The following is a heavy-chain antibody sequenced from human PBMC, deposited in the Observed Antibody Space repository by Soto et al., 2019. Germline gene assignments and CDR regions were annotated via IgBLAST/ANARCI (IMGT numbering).Heavy chain of an antibody. CDR2: IYHSGST. CDR1: GYSISSGYY. Sequence: KPSETLSLTCAVSGYSISSGYYWGWIRQPPGKGLEWIGSIYHSGSTYYNPSLKSRVTISVDTSKNQFSLKLSSVTAADTAVYYCARRVSYYYDSSGYSYYDYWGQGNLVTVSS. D-gene: IGHD3-22*01. CDR3: ARRVSYYYDSSGYSYYDY. V-gene: IGHV4-38-2*01. J-gene: IGHJ4*02.